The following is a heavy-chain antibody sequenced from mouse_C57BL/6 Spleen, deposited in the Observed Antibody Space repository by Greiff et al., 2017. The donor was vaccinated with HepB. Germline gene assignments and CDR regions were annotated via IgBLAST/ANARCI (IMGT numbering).Heavy chain of an antibody. D-gene: IGHD1-1*01. CDR2: IDLNSGGT. Sequence: QVQLQQPGAELVKPGASVKLSCKASGYTFISYWMHWVKQRPGRGLEWIGRIDLNSGGTKYNEKFKSKATLNVDKPSSTAYMQLSSMTSGYSAVYYYAFYYYGSNAWFAYWGQGTLVTDSA. CDR3: AFYYYGSNAWFAY. V-gene: IGHV1-72*01. J-gene: IGHJ3*01. CDR1: GYTFISYW.